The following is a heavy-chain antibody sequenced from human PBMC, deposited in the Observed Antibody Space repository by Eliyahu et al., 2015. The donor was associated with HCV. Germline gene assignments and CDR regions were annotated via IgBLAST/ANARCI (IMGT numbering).Heavy chain of an antibody. D-gene: IGHD2-2*02. CDR1: GFXFSNHA. CDR2: ISYDGSNK. CDR3: ARDNGHTADYFDY. Sequence: QVQLVESGGGVVQPGRSLRLSCAASGFXFSNHAMHWVRQAPGKGLEWVAVISYDGSNKYYADSVKGRFTISRDNSRNTLYLQMNGLRAEDTAVYYCARDNGHTADYFDYWGQGTLVTVSS. V-gene: IGHV3-30-3*01. J-gene: IGHJ4*02.